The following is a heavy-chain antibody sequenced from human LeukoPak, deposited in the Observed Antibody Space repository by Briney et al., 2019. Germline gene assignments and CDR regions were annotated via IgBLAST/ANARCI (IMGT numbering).Heavy chain of an antibody. CDR2: IHYSGNT. CDR3: ARQSGGGYASVD. V-gene: IGHV4-59*01. D-gene: IGHD2-2*01. Sequence: SETLSLTCAVSGGSITTYYWSWIRQPPGRGLEWIGYIHYSGNTNYNPSLESRATLSVDTSKNQYSLKLNSVTAADTAVYYCARQSGGGYASVD. CDR1: GGSITTYY. J-gene: IGHJ4*01.